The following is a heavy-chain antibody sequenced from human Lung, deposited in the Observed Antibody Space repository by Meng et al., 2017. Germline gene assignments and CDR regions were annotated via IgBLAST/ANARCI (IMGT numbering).Heavy chain of an antibody. CDR1: GDSINYQY. V-gene: IGHV4-59*11. Sequence: SETLSLTCTVSGDSINYQYWSWIRQPPGKGLEWIGYIYYSGSTNYNPSLKSRVTISIDTSKNQFSLKLRSVTAADTAMYYCANYGSGGLDYWGQGTLVTVSS. J-gene: IGHJ4*02. CDR2: IYYSGST. D-gene: IGHD3-10*01. CDR3: ANYGSGGLDY.